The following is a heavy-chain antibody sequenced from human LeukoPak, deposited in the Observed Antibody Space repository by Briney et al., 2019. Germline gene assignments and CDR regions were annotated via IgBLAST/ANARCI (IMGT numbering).Heavy chain of an antibody. Sequence: SQTLSLTCAVSGGSISSGGYSWSWIRQPPGKGLEWIGYIYHSGSTYFNPSLKSRVTISVDRSKNQFSLKLSSVTAADTAVYYCARAKLTIEGGGNWFDPWGQGTLVTVSS. V-gene: IGHV4-30-2*01. CDR2: IYHSGST. CDR3: ARAKLTIEGGGNWFDP. D-gene: IGHD3-9*01. J-gene: IGHJ5*02. CDR1: GGSISSGGYS.